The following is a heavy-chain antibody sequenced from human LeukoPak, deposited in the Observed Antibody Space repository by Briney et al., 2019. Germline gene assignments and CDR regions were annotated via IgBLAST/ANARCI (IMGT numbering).Heavy chain of an antibody. D-gene: IGHD3-10*01. J-gene: IGHJ4*02. CDR1: GGSISSGDYY. Sequence: PSETLSLTCTVSGGSISSGDYYWSWIRQPPGKGLEWIGYIYYSGSTYYNPSLKSRVTISLDTSKNQFSLRLTSVTAADTAVYCCARAIASSGSRLFDYWGQGTLVTVSS. CDR3: ARAIASSGSRLFDY. CDR2: IYYSGST. V-gene: IGHV4-30-4*01.